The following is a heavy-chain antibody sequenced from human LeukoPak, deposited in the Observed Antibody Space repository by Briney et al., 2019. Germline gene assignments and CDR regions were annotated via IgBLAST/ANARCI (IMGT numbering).Heavy chain of an antibody. D-gene: IGHD2-2*01. J-gene: IGHJ4*02. Sequence: GGSLRLSCAASGFTFSSYAIHWVRQAPGKGLEWVAVISYDGSNKYYADSVKGRFTISRDISKNTLYPQMNSLRAEDTAVYYCARDGGYCSTTSCYEIFDYWGQGTLVTVSS. CDR2: ISYDGSNK. V-gene: IGHV3-30-3*01. CDR1: GFTFSSYA. CDR3: ARDGGYCSTTSCYEIFDY.